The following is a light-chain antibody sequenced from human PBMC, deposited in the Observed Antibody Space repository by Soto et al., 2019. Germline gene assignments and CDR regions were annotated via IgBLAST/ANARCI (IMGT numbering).Light chain of an antibody. CDR2: EVN. J-gene: IGLJ3*02. CDR1: SSDVGLYNL. CDR3: CSYVGSSILM. Sequence: QSVLTQPASVSGSPGQSITISCTGTSSDVGLYNLVSWYQQLPGKAPKLIIYEVNERPSGISDRFSGSKSGNTASLTFSGLQDEDEADYYCCSYVGSSILMFGGGTQLTVL. V-gene: IGLV2-23*02.